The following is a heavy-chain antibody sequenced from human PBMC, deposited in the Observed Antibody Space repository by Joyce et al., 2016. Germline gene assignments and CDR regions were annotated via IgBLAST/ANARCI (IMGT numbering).Heavy chain of an antibody. CDR2: TYYDEEKQ. Sequence: QIQLVESGGGVVQPGKSLSLSCTASGFTLINSIVHWVRQTPGKGLEWVAVTYYDEEKQFYGGSGKGRFTISKDTSKNTLYLQMTGLRVEDTAVYYCARNLQSPGTIAFDIWGQGTAVTVSS. J-gene: IGHJ3*02. D-gene: IGHD5-24*01. V-gene: IGHV3-33*01. CDR1: GFTLINSI. CDR3: ARNLQSPGTIAFDI.